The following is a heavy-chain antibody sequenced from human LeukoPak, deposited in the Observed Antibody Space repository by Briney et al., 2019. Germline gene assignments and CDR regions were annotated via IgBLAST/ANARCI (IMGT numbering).Heavy chain of an antibody. Sequence: SETLSLTCTASGGSISRGDYYWSWIRQPPGKGLEWIGYIYYSGSTYYNPSLKSRVTISVDTSKNQFSLKLSSVTAADTAVYYCARDAGSHHDAFDIWGQGTMVTVSS. CDR2: IYYSGST. J-gene: IGHJ3*02. D-gene: IGHD2-15*01. V-gene: IGHV4-30-4*01. CDR1: GGSISRGDYY. CDR3: ARDAGSHHDAFDI.